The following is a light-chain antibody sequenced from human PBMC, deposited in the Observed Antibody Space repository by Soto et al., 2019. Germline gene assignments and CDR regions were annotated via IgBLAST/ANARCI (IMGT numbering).Light chain of an antibody. CDR1: QTVTNNY. Sequence: LVLPQSPGTLSLSPGERATLFCRASQTVTNNYIAWYQQKPGQPPRLLIDDASRRASGIPDRFSGSGSGTDFTLTISRLEPEDFAVYYCQQCATSPLTFGQGTKVDSK. CDR3: QQCATSPLT. CDR2: DAS. J-gene: IGKJ1*01. V-gene: IGKV3-20*01.